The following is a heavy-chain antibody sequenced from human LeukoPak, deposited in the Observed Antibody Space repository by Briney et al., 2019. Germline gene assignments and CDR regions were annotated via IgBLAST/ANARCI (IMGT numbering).Heavy chain of an antibody. V-gene: IGHV3-66*01. J-gene: IGHJ4*02. CDR1: GFTVSNDY. D-gene: IGHD6-13*01. Sequence: GGSLRLSCAASGFTVSNDYMSSVRQAPGKGREWVSAIYSSVRTYYAESVEGRFNISRENSKNTLYLQMNSVRAEDTAVYYCAREPGVAAVWGQGTLVTVSS. CDR3: AREPGVAAV. CDR2: IYSSVRT.